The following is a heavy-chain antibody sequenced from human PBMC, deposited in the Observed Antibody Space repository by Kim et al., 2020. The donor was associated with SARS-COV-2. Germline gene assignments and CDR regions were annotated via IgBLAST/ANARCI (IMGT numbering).Heavy chain of an antibody. J-gene: IGHJ4*02. V-gene: IGHV3-21*01. CDR2: ISSSSSHI. D-gene: IGHD2-2*02. CDR1: GFTFSSYS. Sequence: GGSLRLSCAASGFTFSSYSMNWVRQAPGKGLEWVSSISSSSSHIYYADSVKGRFTISRDNAKNSLYLQMNSLRAEDTAVYYCARSEVVPAAIFDYWGQGTLVTVSS. CDR3: ARSEVVPAAIFDY.